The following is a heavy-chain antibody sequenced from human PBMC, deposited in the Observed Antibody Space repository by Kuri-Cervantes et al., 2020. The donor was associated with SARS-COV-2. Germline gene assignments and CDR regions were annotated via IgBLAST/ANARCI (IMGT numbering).Heavy chain of an antibody. CDR1: GFTFSSYA. J-gene: IGHJ3*02. CDR2: ISGSGGST. V-gene: IGHV3-23*01. CDR3: ARDDGGRFFGKGAFDI. Sequence: GGSLRLSCAASGFTFSSYAMSWVRQAPGKGLEWVSAISGSGGSTYYADSVKGRFTISRDNAKNSLYLQMNSLRAEDTAVYYCARDDGGRFFGKGAFDIWGQGTMVTVSS. D-gene: IGHD3-3*01.